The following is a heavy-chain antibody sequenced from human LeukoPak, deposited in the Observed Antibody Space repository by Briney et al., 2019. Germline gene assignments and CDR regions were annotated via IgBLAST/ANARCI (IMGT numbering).Heavy chain of an antibody. CDR1: GLTFSSYN. Sequence: GGSLRLSCAASGLTFSSYNMNWVRQAPGKGLEWVSYIRSSSTTIYYADSVKGRFTISRDNAKNSLFLQMNSLRAEDTAMYYCARGVHGSWLSFDYWGQGTLVTVSS. CDR2: IRSSSTTI. V-gene: IGHV3-48*04. D-gene: IGHD6-13*01. CDR3: ARGVHGSWLSFDY. J-gene: IGHJ4*02.